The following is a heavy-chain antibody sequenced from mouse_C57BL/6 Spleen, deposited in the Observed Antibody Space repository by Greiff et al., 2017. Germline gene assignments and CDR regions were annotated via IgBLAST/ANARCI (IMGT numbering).Heavy chain of an antibody. CDR3: AREEDYYGSSRYAMDY. J-gene: IGHJ4*01. CDR1: GYTFTSYW. D-gene: IGHD1-1*01. CDR2: IDPNSGGT. Sequence: QVQLQQPGAELVKPGASVKLSCKASGYTFTSYWMHWVKQRPGRGLEWIGRIDPNSGGTTYNEKFKSKATLTVDKPSSPAYMQLSSLTSEDSAVYYCAREEDYYGSSRYAMDYWGQGTSVTVSS. V-gene: IGHV1-72*01.